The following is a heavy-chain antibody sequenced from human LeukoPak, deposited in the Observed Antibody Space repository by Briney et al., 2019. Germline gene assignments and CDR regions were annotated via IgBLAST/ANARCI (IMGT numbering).Heavy chain of an antibody. Sequence: ASVKVSCKASGGTFISNAISWVRQAPGQGPEWMGRIIPILGTAEYAWKFQGRVTITADKSTTTAYMELSSLKSEDTALYYCARGKGFVGHFDYWGQGTLVTVSS. CDR2: IIPILGTA. V-gene: IGHV1-69*04. J-gene: IGHJ4*02. CDR1: GGTFISNA. D-gene: IGHD2-15*01. CDR3: ARGKGFVGHFDY.